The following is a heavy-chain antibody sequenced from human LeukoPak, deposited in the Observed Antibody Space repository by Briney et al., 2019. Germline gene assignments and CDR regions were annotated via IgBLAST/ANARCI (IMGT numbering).Heavy chain of an antibody. V-gene: IGHV3-23*01. J-gene: IGHJ4*02. CDR2: ISASGDTT. Sequence: GGSQRLSCAASGFTFNTFAMSWVRQAPGKGLEWVSVISASGDTTYYADSVKGRFTISRDNFKNTLFLQMNSLRDEDTAVYFCASPDSPRAVSHSGDWYYFDYWGQETLVTVSS. CDR1: GFTFNTFA. CDR3: ASPDSPRAVSHSGDWYYFDY. D-gene: IGHD3-9*01.